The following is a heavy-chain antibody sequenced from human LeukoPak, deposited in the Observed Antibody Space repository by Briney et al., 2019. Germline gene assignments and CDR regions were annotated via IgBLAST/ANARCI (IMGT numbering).Heavy chain of an antibody. CDR2: IYSGGST. CDR1: GGSFSGYY. D-gene: IGHD3-22*01. J-gene: IGHJ4*02. V-gene: IGHV3-53*01. Sequence: PSETLSLTCAVYGGSFSGYYWSWVRQAPGKGLEWVSVIYSGGSTYYADSVKGRFTISRGNSKNTLYLQMNGLRAEDTAVYYCARATRYDSSVYYFDYWGQGTLVTVSS. CDR3: ARATRYDSSVYYFDY.